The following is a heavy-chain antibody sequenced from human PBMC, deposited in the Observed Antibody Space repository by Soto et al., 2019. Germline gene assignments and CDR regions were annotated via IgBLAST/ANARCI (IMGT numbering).Heavy chain of an antibody. CDR1: GFTFSSYD. CDR3: ARGFGSGSLYGMDV. J-gene: IGHJ6*02. D-gene: IGHD3-10*01. CDR2: ISYDGSNK. V-gene: IGHV3-30*03. Sequence: QVQLVESGGGVVQPGRSLRLSCAASGFTFSSYDMHWVRQAPGKGLEWEVVISYDGSNKYYADSVKGRFTISRDNSKNTLYLQMNSLRTEDTTVYYCARGFGSGSLYGMDVWGQGTTVTVSS.